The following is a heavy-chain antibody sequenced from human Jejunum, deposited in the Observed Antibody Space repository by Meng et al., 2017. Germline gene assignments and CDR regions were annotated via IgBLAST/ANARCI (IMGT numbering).Heavy chain of an antibody. V-gene: IGHV3-33*05. CDR1: GFTFNTYS. D-gene: IGHD2-21*01. Sequence: GGSLRPSCAASGFTFNTYSMHWVRQAPGKGLEWVALISYDGNKYYRDSVKGRFTISRDNSKNTLDLQMDNLRAEDTAMYYCARGGLNQYCGSDCYGYWGQGTLDTVSS. J-gene: IGHJ4*02. CDR2: ISYDGNK. CDR3: ARGGLNQYCGSDCYGY.